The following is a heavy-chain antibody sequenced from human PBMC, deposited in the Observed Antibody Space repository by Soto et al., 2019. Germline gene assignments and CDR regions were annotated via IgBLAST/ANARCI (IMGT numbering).Heavy chain of an antibody. J-gene: IGHJ4*02. D-gene: IGHD5-18*01. CDR3: ARDLSYGLRDY. CDR2: ISAHNGNT. V-gene: IGHV1-18*01. CDR1: GYTFTSYG. Sequence: QVQLVQSGAEVKKPGASVKVSCKASGYTFTSYGISWVRQAPGQGLEWMGWISAHNGNTKYAQKLQGRVTMTTDTSTSTADMELRSLRSADTAVYYCARDLSYGLRDYWGQGTLVTVSS.